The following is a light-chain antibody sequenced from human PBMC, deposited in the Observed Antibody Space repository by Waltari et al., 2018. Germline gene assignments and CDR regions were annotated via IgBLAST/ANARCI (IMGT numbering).Light chain of an antibody. Sequence: QSALTQPASVSGTPGQSITLSCTGTSRDVGRYEYVSWYQQHPGRAPKLLIHDVTDRASGVADRFSGSKSGNTASLTISGLQTEDEADYYCTSYTSSTTTPYVFGTGTQVTV. CDR1: SRDVGRYEY. J-gene: IGLJ1*01. V-gene: IGLV2-14*03. CDR2: DVT. CDR3: TSYTSSTTTPYV.